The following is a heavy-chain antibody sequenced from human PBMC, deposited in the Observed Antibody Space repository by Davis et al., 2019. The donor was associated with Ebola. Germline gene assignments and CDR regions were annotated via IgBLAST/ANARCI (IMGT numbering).Heavy chain of an antibody. Sequence: ASVKVSCKASGYTFTSYGISWVRQAPGQGLEWMGWISTYKANTNYAQKLQGRVTMTTDTSTNTAYMELRSLRSDDTAVYYCARDRYSSGWAMLDYWGQGTLVTVSS. CDR1: GYTFTSYG. J-gene: IGHJ4*02. D-gene: IGHD6-19*01. CDR3: ARDRYSSGWAMLDY. CDR2: ISTYKANT. V-gene: IGHV1-18*04.